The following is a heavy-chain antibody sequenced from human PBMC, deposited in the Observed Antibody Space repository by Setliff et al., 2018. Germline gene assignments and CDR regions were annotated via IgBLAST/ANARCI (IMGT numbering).Heavy chain of an antibody. CDR3: AKDRVDDGVWDFDS. D-gene: IGHD2-8*01. CDR2: ITQGAST. Sequence: GRSLRLSCVVCGLDYAMSWVRQAPGKRLEWVAGITQGASTFYADSVNGRFTISRDNSKSSVYLQMNDLRVEDTAIYYCAKDRVDDGVWDFDSWGQGILVTVSS. CDR1: GLDYA. J-gene: IGHJ4*02. V-gene: IGHV3-23*01.